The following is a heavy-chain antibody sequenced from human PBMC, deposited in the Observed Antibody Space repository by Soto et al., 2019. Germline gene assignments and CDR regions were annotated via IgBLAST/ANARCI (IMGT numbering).Heavy chain of an antibody. CDR1: GFTFSSYA. CDR2: IRGNGGST. J-gene: IGHJ6*02. CDR3: VKGRVAGYFPGDMDV. Sequence: GGSLRLSCSASGFTFSSYAIHWVRQAPGKGLEYVSGIRGNGGSTYYADSVKGRLTITRDNSKNTLYLQMSSLRVEDTAVYSCVKGRVAGYFPGDMDVWGQGTTGTVSS. V-gene: IGHV3-64D*08. D-gene: IGHD3-22*01.